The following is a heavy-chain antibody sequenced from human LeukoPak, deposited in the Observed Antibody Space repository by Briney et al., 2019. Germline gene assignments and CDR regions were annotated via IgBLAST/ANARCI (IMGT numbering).Heavy chain of an antibody. D-gene: IGHD3-16*01. CDR3: ARVMAASVWRSYGSYYYYYYMDV. Sequence: PGGSLRLSCAASGFTFNNYWMGWVRQAPGKGLEWVANIKEDGSEKNYVDSVKGRFTISRDNAKNSLYLQMSSLRAADTAVYYCARVMAASVWRSYGSYYYYYYMDVWGKGTTVTVS. V-gene: IGHV3-7*01. CDR1: GFTFNNYW. CDR2: IKEDGSEK. J-gene: IGHJ6*03.